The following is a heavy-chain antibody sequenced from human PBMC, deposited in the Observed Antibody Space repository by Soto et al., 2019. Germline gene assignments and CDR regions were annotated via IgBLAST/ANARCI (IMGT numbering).Heavy chain of an antibody. CDR2: IKSDGVTT. V-gene: IGHV3-7*01. CDR3: ARDPSRMIRGVSDY. Sequence: PGGSLRLSCGASGFTFYTYWMNWVRQAPGMGLEWVANIKSDGVTTDYASSVKGRFTISRDNSKNTLYLQMGSLRPEDMAVYHCARDPSRMIRGVSDYWGQGILVTVSS. D-gene: IGHD3-10*01. CDR1: GFTFYTYW. J-gene: IGHJ4*02.